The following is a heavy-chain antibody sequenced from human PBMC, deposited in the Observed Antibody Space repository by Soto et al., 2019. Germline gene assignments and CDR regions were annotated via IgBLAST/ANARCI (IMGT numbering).Heavy chain of an antibody. CDR1: GYTFPVSY. Sequence: QVQLVQSGAEVKKPGASVKVSCETSGYTFPVSYTHWLRQAPGQGLEWMGWINPNSGDTTYEQKFLGRVTMTSDTSINTAYMEVNTLTSDDTALYYCARVSVDVPEWGQGTLITVSS. D-gene: IGHD5-12*01. J-gene: IGHJ4*02. V-gene: IGHV1-2*02. CDR3: ARVSVDVPE. CDR2: INPNSGDT.